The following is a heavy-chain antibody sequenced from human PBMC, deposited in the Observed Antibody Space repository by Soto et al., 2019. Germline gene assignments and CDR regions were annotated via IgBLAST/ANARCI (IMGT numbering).Heavy chain of an antibody. Sequence: PGGSLRLSCAASGFTFSSYGMHWVRQAPGKGLEWVAVISYDGSNKYYADSVKGRFTISRDNSKNTLYLQMNSLRAEDTAVYYCARSPYSVSYLAYFDYWCQGTLVTVSS. J-gene: IGHJ4*02. D-gene: IGHD1-26*01. V-gene: IGHV3-30*03. CDR3: ARSPYSVSYLAYFDY. CDR2: ISYDGSNK. CDR1: GFTFSSYG.